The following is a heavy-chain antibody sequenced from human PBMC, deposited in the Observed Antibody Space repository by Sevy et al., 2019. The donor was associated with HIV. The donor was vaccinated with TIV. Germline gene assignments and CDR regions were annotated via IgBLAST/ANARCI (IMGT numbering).Heavy chain of an antibody. CDR1: GYTLTQLS. J-gene: IGHJ4*02. CDR2: FDPEDGKT. Sequence: ASVKVSCKVSGYTLTQLSMHWVRQAPGKGLEWMGGFDPEDGKTIYAQKFQGRLTMTEDKSTDTAYMQLSSLRSDDTAVYYCATGREYYNDNSGYFDYWGQGTLVTVSS. V-gene: IGHV1-24*01. D-gene: IGHD3-22*01. CDR3: ATGREYYNDNSGYFDY.